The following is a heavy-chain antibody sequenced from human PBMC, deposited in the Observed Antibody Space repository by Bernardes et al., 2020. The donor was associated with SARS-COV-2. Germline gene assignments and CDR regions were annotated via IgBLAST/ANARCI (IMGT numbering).Heavy chain of an antibody. J-gene: IGHJ4*02. CDR1: GDSLRNSF. Sequence: SATLTLTCAVSGDSLRNSFWSWIRQPPGRGLAWIAYISYSGRSDYNPSLKSRVTISVDTSKSQFSLELRSVTAADTAVYYCARDRGEVMTLFGVVTGPQYFDFWGQGTLVTVSS. CDR3: ARDRGEVMTLFGVVTGPQYFDF. V-gene: IGHV4-59*01. CDR2: ISYSGRS. D-gene: IGHD3-3*01.